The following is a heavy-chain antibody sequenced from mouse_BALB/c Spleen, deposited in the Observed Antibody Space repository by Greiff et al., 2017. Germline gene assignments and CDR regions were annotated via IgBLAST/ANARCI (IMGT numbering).Heavy chain of an antibody. Sequence: QFQLQQPGAELVKPGTSVKLSCKASGYNFTSYWINWVKLRPGQGLEWIGDIYPGSGSTNYNEKFKSKATLTVDTSSSTAYMQLSSLASEDSALYYCGRCGLYAMDYWGQGTSVTVSS. J-gene: IGHJ4*01. CDR3: GRCGLYAMDY. CDR2: IYPGSGST. V-gene: IGHV1-55*01. D-gene: IGHD1-1*02. CDR1: GYNFTSYW.